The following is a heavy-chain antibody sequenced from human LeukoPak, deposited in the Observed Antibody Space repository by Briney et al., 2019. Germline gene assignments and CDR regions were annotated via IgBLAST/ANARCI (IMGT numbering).Heavy chain of an antibody. Sequence: QPGRSLRLSCAASGFTFSSHGMQWVRQAPGKGLEWVALIWYDGSRTNYVDSVMGRFTISRDSSKNTLYLQMDNLRVEDTAVYLCAKDLSYGSLWFDPWGQGTLVTVSS. CDR1: GFTFSSHG. D-gene: IGHD3-10*01. CDR3: AKDLSYGSLWFDP. CDR2: IWYDGSRT. V-gene: IGHV3-33*06. J-gene: IGHJ5*02.